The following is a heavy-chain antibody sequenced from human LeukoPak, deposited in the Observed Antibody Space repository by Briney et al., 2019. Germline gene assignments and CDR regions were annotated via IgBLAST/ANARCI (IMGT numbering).Heavy chain of an antibody. V-gene: IGHV1-18*04. Sequence: ASVKVSCKASGYTFTGYYMHWVRQAPGQGLEWMGWISAYNGNTNYAQKLQGRVTMTTDTSTSTAYMELRSLRSDDTVVYYCARVSEKSRFDPWGQGTLVTVSS. CDR2: ISAYNGNT. CDR3: ARVSEKSRFDP. CDR1: GYTFTGYY. J-gene: IGHJ5*02. D-gene: IGHD1-14*01.